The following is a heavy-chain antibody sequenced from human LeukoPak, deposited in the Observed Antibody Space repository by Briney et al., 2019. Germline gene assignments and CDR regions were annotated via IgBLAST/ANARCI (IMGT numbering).Heavy chain of an antibody. D-gene: IGHD2-2*01. CDR2: MNPNSGNT. Sequence: ASVKVSCKASGYTFTSYDINWVRQDTGQGLEWMGWMNPNSGNTGYAQKFQGRVTMTRNTSISTAYMELSSLRSEDTAVYYCARAIGYCSSTSCSKVAFDIWGQGTMVTVSS. CDR3: ARAIGYCSSTSCSKVAFDI. CDR1: GYTFTSYD. V-gene: IGHV1-8*01. J-gene: IGHJ3*02.